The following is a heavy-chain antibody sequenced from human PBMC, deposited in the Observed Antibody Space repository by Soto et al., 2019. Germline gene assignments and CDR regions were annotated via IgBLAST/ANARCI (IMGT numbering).Heavy chain of an antibody. V-gene: IGHV3-21*01. D-gene: IGHD3-22*01. CDR1: GFTFSSYS. J-gene: IGHJ3*02. Sequence: PWGSLRLSCAASGFTFSSYSMNWVRQAPGQGLEWVSSISSSSSYIYYANSVKGRFTISRDNAKNSLYLQMNSLRAADTAVYYCASLGEYYYDSTNLGTDAFDIWGQGTMVTVSS. CDR2: ISSSSSYI. CDR3: ASLGEYYYDSTNLGTDAFDI.